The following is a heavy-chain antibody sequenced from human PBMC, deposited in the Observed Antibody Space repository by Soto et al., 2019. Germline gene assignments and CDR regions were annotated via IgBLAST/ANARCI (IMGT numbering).Heavy chain of an antibody. D-gene: IGHD6-19*01. CDR2: ISYDGSNK. V-gene: IGHV3-30*18. CDR1: GFTFSSYG. J-gene: IGHJ6*02. CDR3: AKAGLGHRSYYYGMDV. Sequence: QVQLVESGGGVVQPGRSLRLSCAASGFTFSSYGMHWVRQAPGKGLEWVAVISYDGSNKYYADSVKGRFTISRDNSKNTLYLQMNSLRAEDTAVYYCAKAGLGHRSYYYGMDVWGQGTTVTVSS.